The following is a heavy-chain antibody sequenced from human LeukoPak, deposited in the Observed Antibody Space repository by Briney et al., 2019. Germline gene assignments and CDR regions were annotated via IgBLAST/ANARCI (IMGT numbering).Heavy chain of an antibody. CDR2: IYYSGST. CDR3: ARLSSGYKTNFDY. J-gene: IGHJ4*02. D-gene: IGHD3-22*01. V-gene: IGHV4-59*08. CDR1: GSSISSYY. Sequence: SETLSLTCTVSGSSISSYYWSWIRQPPGKGLEWIGYIYYSGSTNYNPSLKSRVTISVGTSKNQFSLKMSPVTAADTAVYYCARLSSGYKTNFDYWGQGTLVTVSS.